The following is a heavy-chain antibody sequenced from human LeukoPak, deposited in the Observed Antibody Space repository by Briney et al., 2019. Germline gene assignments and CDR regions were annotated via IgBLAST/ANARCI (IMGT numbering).Heavy chain of an antibody. CDR1: GFTFSSYG. CDR2: IWYDGSNK. J-gene: IGHJ4*02. D-gene: IGHD3-22*01. Sequence: GGSLRLSCAASGFTFSSYGMLWVRQAPGEGLEWVAFIWYDGSNKYYAVSVKGRFTLSRDNSKNTLYLQMNSLRAEDTAVYYCANEYYDSSGQLLGWSQGTLVTVSS. V-gene: IGHV3-30*02. CDR3: ANEYYDSSGQLLG.